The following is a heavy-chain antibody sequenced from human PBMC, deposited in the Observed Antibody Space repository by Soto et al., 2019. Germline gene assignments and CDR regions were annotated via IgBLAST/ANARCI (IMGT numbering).Heavy chain of an antibody. CDR1: GGSFSGYY. CDR3: ARGLRYFDWLLISTQKFDY. V-gene: IGHV4-34*01. J-gene: IGHJ4*02. CDR2: INHSGST. Sequence: SETLSLTCAVYGGSFSGYYWSWIRQPPGKGLEWIGEINHSGSTNYNPSLKSRVTISVDTSKNQFSLKLSSVTAADTAVYYCARGLRYFDWLLISTQKFDYWGQGTLVTVSS. D-gene: IGHD3-9*01.